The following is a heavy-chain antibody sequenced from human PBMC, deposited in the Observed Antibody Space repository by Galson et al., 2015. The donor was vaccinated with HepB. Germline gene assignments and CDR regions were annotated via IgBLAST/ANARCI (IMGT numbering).Heavy chain of an antibody. CDR2: IYPDDFNT. D-gene: IGHD3-10*01. Sequence: QSGAEVKEPGESLKISCKGSGYTFANYWIGWVRQMPGKGLEWMGTIYPDDFNTRYSPSFQGQVTMSADRSIRTAYLQWSSLRASDTAMYYCARRDDGSGTYYYDYWGQGTPVTVSS. V-gene: IGHV5-51*01. CDR1: GYTFANYW. CDR3: ARRDDGSGTYYYDY. J-gene: IGHJ4*02.